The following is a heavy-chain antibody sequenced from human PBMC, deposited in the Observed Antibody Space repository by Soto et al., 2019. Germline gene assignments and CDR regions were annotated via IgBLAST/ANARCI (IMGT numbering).Heavy chain of an antibody. J-gene: IGHJ6*02. Sequence: AGGSLRLSCAASGFTFSSYAMSWVRQATGKGLEWVSSFSGSGGNTYYADSVKGRFTISRDDSKNTLYLQMNSLRAEDTAVYYCAREVPRYVSFYYYYYGMDVWGQGTTVTVSS. D-gene: IGHD3-16*01. CDR3: AREVPRYVSFYYYYYGMDV. CDR2: FSGSGGNT. CDR1: GFTFSSYA. V-gene: IGHV3-23*01.